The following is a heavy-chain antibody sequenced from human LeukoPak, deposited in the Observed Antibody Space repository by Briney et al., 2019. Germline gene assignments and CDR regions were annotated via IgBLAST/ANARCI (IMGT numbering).Heavy chain of an antibody. V-gene: IGHV3-53*01. D-gene: IGHD3-3*02. CDR3: AKPRGGLAYYMDV. CDR2: IYSGGST. J-gene: IGHJ6*03. CDR1: GFTVSSNY. Sequence: GGSLRLSCAASGFTVSSNYMSWVRQAPGKGLEWVSVIYSGGSTYYADSGKGRFTISRDNSKNTLSLQMNSLRAEDTAVYYCAKPRGGLAYYMDVWGKGTTVTVSS.